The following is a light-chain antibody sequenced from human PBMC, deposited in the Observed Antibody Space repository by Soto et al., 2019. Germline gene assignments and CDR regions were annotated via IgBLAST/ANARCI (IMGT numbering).Light chain of an antibody. J-gene: IGKJ2*01. CDR1: QSVSSSY. Sequence: EIVLTQSPGTLSLSPGERATLSCRASQSVSSSYLAWYQQKPGQAPRLLIYGASGRATRIPDRFSGSGSGTDFTLTISRLEPEDFAVYYCQQYPGYTFGQGTKLEIK. CDR3: QQYPGYT. CDR2: GAS. V-gene: IGKV3-20*01.